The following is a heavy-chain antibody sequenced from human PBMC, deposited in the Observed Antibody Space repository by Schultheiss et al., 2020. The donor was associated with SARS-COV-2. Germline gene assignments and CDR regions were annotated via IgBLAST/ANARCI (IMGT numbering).Heavy chain of an antibody. CDR1: GGSISSGGYY. Sequence: SETLSLTCTVSGGSISSGGYYWSWIRQHPGKGLEWIGYIYYSGSTNYNPSLKSRVTISVDTSKNQFSLKLSSVTAADTAVYYCARDTPSWNDEDYYYGMDVWGQGTTVTVSS. CDR2: IYYSGST. D-gene: IGHD1-1*01. CDR3: ARDTPSWNDEDYYYGMDV. V-gene: IGHV4-61*08. J-gene: IGHJ6*02.